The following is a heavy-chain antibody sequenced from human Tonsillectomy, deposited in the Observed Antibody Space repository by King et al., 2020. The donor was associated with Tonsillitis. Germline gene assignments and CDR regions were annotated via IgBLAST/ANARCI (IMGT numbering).Heavy chain of an antibody. D-gene: IGHD3-9*01. CDR2: IYYSGST. CDR1: GGSISSSSYY. V-gene: IGHV4-39*07. J-gene: IGHJ4*02. CDR3: ARRPYDILTGGFDD. Sequence: LQLQESGPGLVKPSETLSLTCTVSGGSISSSSYYWGWIRQPPGQGLEWIGSIYYSGSTYYNPSLKSRVTISVDSSKNQFSLKLSSVTAADTAVYYCARRPYDILTGGFDDWGQGTLVTVSS.